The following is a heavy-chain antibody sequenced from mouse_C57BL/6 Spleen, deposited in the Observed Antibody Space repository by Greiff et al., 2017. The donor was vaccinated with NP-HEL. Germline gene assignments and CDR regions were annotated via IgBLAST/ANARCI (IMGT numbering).Heavy chain of an antibody. CDR1: GYAFTNYL. J-gene: IGHJ2*01. D-gene: IGHD1-1*01. CDR3: ARNNYYGSSHYFDY. Sequence: VQLQQSGAELVRPGTSVKVSCKASGYAFTNYLIEWVKQRPGQGLEWIGVINPGSGGTNYNEKFKGKATLTADKSSSTAYMQLSSLTSEDSAVYFCARNNYYGSSHYFDYWGQGTTLTVSS. CDR2: INPGSGGT. V-gene: IGHV1-54*01.